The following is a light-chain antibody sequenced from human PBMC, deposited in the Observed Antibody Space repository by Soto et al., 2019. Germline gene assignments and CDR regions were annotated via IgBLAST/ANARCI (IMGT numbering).Light chain of an antibody. Sequence: DIQMTQSPSTVSASVGDRVTITCRASQTVYSWLAWYQQKPGKAPKLLISEASTFQSGVPSRFAGSGSGTEFTLDISRLQPDDFATYYCQQYSSYSPYTFGQGTKVEI. CDR2: EAS. V-gene: IGKV1-5*03. CDR1: QTVYSW. CDR3: QQYSSYSPYT. J-gene: IGKJ2*01.